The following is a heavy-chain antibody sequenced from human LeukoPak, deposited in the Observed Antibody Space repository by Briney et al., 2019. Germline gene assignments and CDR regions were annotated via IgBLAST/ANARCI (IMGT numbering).Heavy chain of an antibody. CDR3: AQEAAAGTFDY. V-gene: IGHV3-9*01. CDR2: ISWNSGSI. J-gene: IGHJ4*02. Sequence: PGRSLRLSCAASGFTFDDYAMHWVRQAPGKGLEWVSGISWNSGSIGYADSVKGRFTISRDNAKNSLYLQMNSLRAEDTALYYCAQEAAAGTFDYWGQGTLVTVSS. D-gene: IGHD6-13*01. CDR1: GFTFDDYA.